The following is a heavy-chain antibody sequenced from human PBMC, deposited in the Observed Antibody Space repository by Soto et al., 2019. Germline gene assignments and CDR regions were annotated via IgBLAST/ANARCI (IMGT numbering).Heavy chain of an antibody. CDR3: ARQGAAEPTVPLIWFDP. D-gene: IGHD6-13*01. CDR1: GYSFTSYW. Sequence: PGESLKISCKGSGYSFTSYWIGWVRQMPGKGLEWMGIIYPDNSNTKYSRSFQGQVTISADKSSSTAYLQWSSLKASDTAIYYCARQGAAEPTVPLIWFDPWGQGTLVTVSS. CDR2: IYPDNSNT. J-gene: IGHJ5*02. V-gene: IGHV5-51*01.